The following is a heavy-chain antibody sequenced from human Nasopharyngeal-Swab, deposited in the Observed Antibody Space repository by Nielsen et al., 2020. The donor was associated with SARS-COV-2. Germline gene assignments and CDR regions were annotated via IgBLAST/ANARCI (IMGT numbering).Heavy chain of an antibody. J-gene: IGHJ6*02. CDR2: MYKSGNT. D-gene: IGHD5-24*01. Sequence: SETLSLTCSVSGGSNSRYYWSWVRQSPGKGLEWIGNMYKSGNTNYNPSLKSRVTISVDTSKNQFSLKLSSVTAVDTAVYYCTSTFEMNPYYGMGVWGQGTTVTVSS. CDR1: GGSNSRYY. CDR3: TSTFEMNPYYGMGV. V-gene: IGHV4-59*01.